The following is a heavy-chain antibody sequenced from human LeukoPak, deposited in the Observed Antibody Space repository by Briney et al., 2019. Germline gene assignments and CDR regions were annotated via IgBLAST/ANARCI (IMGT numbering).Heavy chain of an antibody. CDR1: GGSISSSNW. CDR2: IYHSGST. V-gene: IGHV4-4*02. J-gene: IGHJ4*02. D-gene: IGHD5-12*01. Sequence: SGTLSLTCAVSGGSISSSNWWSWVRPPPGKGLEWIGEIYHSGSTNYNPSLKSRVTISVDKSKNQFSLKLSSVTAADTAVYYCARQGHSGYDFDDYWGQGTLVTVSS. CDR3: ARQGHSGYDFDDY.